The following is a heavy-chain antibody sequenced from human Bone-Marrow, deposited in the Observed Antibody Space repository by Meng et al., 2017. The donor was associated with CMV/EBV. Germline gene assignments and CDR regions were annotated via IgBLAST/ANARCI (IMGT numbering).Heavy chain of an antibody. D-gene: IGHD3-3*01. CDR3: AREQYYDFWSGYYGWGAFDI. CDR1: GYTFTSYA. CDR2: INTNTGNP. J-gene: IGHJ3*02. Sequence: ASVKVSCKASGYTFTSYAMNWVRQAPGQGLEWMGWINTNTGNPTYAQGFTGRFVFSLDTSVSTAYLQICSLKAEDTAVYYCAREQYYDFWSGYYGWGAFDIWGQGTMVTVSS. V-gene: IGHV7-4-1*01.